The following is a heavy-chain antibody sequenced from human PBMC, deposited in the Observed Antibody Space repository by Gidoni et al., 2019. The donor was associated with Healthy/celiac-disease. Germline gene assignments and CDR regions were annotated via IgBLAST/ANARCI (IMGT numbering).Heavy chain of an antibody. CDR1: GFTFSSYS. V-gene: IGHV3-21*01. CDR2: ISSSSSYI. J-gene: IGHJ6*02. D-gene: IGHD2-2*01. CDR3: ARVALYCSSTSCSTYYYYGMDV. Sequence: EVQLVESGGGLVKPGGSLRLSCAASGFTFSSYSMNWVRQAPGKGLEWVSSISSSSSYIYYADSVKGRFTISRDNAKNSLYLQMNSLRAEDTAVYYCARVALYCSSTSCSTYYYYGMDVWGQGTTVTVSS.